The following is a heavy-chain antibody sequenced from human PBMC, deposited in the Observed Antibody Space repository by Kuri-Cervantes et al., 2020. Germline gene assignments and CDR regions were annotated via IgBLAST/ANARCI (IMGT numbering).Heavy chain of an antibody. CDR2: IYHSGST. D-gene: IGHD4-17*01. CDR1: GGSISSYY. CDR3: ARGLSLGDYGDYGTSAFDI. V-gene: IGHV4-39*07. Sequence: SETLSLTCTVSGGSISSYYWGWIRQPPGKGLEWIGSIYHSGSTYYNPSLKSRVTISVDTSKNQFSLKLSSVTAADTAVYYCARGLSLGDYGDYGTSAFDIWGQGTMVTVSS. J-gene: IGHJ3*02.